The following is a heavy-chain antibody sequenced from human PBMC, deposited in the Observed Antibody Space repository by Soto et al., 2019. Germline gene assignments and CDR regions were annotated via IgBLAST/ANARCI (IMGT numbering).Heavy chain of an antibody. D-gene: IGHD1-1*01. V-gene: IGHV3-23*01. J-gene: IGHJ4*02. CDR1: GFTFSSYA. CDR2: ISGSGGST. CDR3: ARDGTLGSWRDFDY. Sequence: GGSLRLSCAASGFTFSSYAMSWVRQAPGKGLEWVSAISGSGGSTYYADSVKGRFTISRDNSKNTLYLQMNSLRAEDTAVYHCARDGTLGSWRDFDYWGQGTLVTVSS.